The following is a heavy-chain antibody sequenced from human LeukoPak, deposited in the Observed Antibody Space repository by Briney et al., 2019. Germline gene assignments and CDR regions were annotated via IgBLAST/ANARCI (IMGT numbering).Heavy chain of an antibody. CDR2: INHSGST. V-gene: IGHV4-34*01. CDR3: ARGRYLTTSGGAAAGFLDY. Sequence: SETLSLTCAVSGGSFSGYYWSWIRQSPRKGLEWIGEINHSGSTHYNPSLKSRVSISVDTSQKQFSPRLTSVTAADTAVYYCARGRYLTTSGGAAAGFLDYWGQGTLVTVSS. J-gene: IGHJ4*02. D-gene: IGHD6-13*01. CDR1: GGSFSGYY.